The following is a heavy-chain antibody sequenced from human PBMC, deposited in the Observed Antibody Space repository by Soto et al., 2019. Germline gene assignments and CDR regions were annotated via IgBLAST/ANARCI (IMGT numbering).Heavy chain of an antibody. V-gene: IGHV1-8*01. J-gene: IGHJ6*02. D-gene: IGHD6-19*01. CDR1: GYTFTSYD. Sequence: ASVKVSCKASGYTFTSYDINWVRQATGQVLEWMGWMNPNSGNTDYAQKFQGRVTMTRNTSISTACMELSSLRSEDTAVYYCARDYSSGYGMDVWGQGTTVTVSS. CDR3: ARDYSSGYGMDV. CDR2: MNPNSGNT.